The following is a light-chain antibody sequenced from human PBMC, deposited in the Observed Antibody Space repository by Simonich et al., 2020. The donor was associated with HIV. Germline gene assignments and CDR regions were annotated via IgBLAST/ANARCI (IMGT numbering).Light chain of an antibody. J-gene: IGLJ2*01. CDR3: SSYTTINTLI. V-gene: IGLV2-14*03. CDR2: DVN. Sequence: HSVLTQPASVSESPGQSITVSCTGTTSDIGSFAYVSWYQPHPGKTPKLIIYDVNQRPAGFVDRFAGSKSGNTATLTISGLQAEDEADYYCSSYTTINTLIFGGGTKLTVL. CDR1: TSDIGSFAY.